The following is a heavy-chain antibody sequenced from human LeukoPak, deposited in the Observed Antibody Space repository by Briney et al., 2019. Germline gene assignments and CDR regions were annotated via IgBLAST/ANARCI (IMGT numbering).Heavy chain of an antibody. Sequence: ASVKVSCKASGYTFTGYYMHWVRQAPGQGLEWMGWINPNTGDTNYAQKFRGRVTMTRDTSSSTAYMELSRLRSDDTAMYYCAKDQGRGYTYGLYYFDYWGQGTLVTVSS. D-gene: IGHD5-18*01. CDR1: GYTFTGYY. CDR3: AKDQGRGYTYGLYYFDY. J-gene: IGHJ4*02. V-gene: IGHV1-2*02. CDR2: INPNTGDT.